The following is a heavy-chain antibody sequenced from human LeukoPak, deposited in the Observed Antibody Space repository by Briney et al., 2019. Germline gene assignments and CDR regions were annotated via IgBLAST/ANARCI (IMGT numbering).Heavy chain of an antibody. CDR3: AKDPDYYDSSGYYGVDY. Sequence: GGSLRLSCAASGFTLSNYSMNWVRQAPGKGLEWGAFIRYDGSNKYYADSVKGRFTISRDKSKNTLYLQMNSLRAEDTAVYYCAKDPDYYDSSGYYGVDYWGQGTLVTVSS. V-gene: IGHV3-30*02. J-gene: IGHJ4*02. CDR1: GFTLSNYS. CDR2: IRYDGSNK. D-gene: IGHD3-22*01.